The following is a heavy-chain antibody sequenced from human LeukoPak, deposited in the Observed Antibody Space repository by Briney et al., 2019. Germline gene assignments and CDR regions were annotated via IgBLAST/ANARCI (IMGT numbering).Heavy chain of an antibody. CDR3: ARCMAAAGSYYYYMDV. V-gene: IGHV5-51*01. D-gene: IGHD6-13*01. CDR2: FYPGDSDT. J-gene: IGHJ6*03. Sequence: GESLKISCKDSGDCLTRHWIGWVRQKPGKVLEGMGSFYPGDSDTRYSPSFEGQVTVSADKSISTTYLQWSSLKASDTAMYYCARCMAAAGSYYYYMDVWGKGTTVTVSS. CDR1: GDCLTRHW.